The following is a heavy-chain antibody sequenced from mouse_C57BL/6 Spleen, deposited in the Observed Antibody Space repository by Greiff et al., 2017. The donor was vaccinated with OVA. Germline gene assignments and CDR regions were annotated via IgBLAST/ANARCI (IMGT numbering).Heavy chain of an antibody. CDR2: INPSNGGT. CDR1: GYTFTSYW. D-gene: IGHD3-2*02. V-gene: IGHV1-53*01. J-gene: IGHJ3*01. Sequence: QVQLQQPGTELVKPGASVKLSCKASGYTFTSYWMHWVKQRPGQGLEWIGNINPSNGGTTYNEKFQSKATLTVDKSSRTASMQLSSLTAEDCGVYYCARRGGYGGFAYWGQGTLVTVSA. CDR3: ARRGGYGGFAY.